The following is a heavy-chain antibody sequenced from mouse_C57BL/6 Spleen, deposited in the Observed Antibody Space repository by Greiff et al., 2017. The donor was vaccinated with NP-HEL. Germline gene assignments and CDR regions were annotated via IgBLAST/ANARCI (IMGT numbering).Heavy chain of an antibody. CDR2: IDPSDSYT. CDR3: ARKQLRSAWFAY. Sequence: QVQLQQPGAELVMPGASVKLSCKASGYTFTSYWMHWVKQRPGQGLEWIGEIDPSDSYTNYNQKFKGKSTLTVDKSSSTAYMQLSSLTSEDSAVYYCARKQLRSAWFAYWGQGTLVTVSA. CDR1: GYTFTSYW. D-gene: IGHD3-2*02. J-gene: IGHJ3*01. V-gene: IGHV1-69*01.